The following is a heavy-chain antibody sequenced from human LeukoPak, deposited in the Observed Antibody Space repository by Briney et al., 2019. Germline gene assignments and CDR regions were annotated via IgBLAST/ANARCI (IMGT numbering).Heavy chain of an antibody. CDR1: GGSFSGYY. Sequence: PSETLSLTCAVYGGSFSGYYWSWIRQPPGKGLEWIGEINHSGSTNYNPSLKSRVTISVDTSKNQFSQKLSSVTAADTAVYYCARPSFRVLRYFDWPNAFDIWGQGTMVTVSS. CDR3: ARPSFRVLRYFDWPNAFDI. D-gene: IGHD3-9*01. J-gene: IGHJ3*02. V-gene: IGHV4-34*01. CDR2: INHSGST.